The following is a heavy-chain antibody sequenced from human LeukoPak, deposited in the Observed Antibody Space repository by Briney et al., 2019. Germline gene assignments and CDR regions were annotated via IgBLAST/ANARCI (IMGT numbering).Heavy chain of an antibody. CDR3: ARGYYYGSGSYYPPYYYYMDV. V-gene: IGHV1-2*02. CDR2: INPNSGGT. CDR1: GYTFTGYY. D-gene: IGHD3-10*01. J-gene: IGHJ6*03. Sequence: ASVKVSCKASGYTFTGYYMHWVRQAPGQGLEWMGWINPNSGGTNYAQKFQGRVTMTRDTSISTAYMELSSLRSEDTAVYYCARGYYYGSGSYYPPYYYYMDVWGKGTTVTVSS.